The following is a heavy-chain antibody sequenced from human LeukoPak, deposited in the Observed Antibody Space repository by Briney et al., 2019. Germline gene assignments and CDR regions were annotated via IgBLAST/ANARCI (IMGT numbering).Heavy chain of an antibody. Sequence: ASVKVSCKASGYTFSGYGISWVRQAPGQGLKWMGWISARNNQTKYAQSFQDRITMTIEKATSTVYMELRSLRLDDTAIYYCARVDDLGSGWPRSFDLWGRGTLVTVSA. CDR1: GYTFSGYG. CDR3: ARVDDLGSGWPRSFDL. V-gene: IGHV1-18*01. J-gene: IGHJ2*01. D-gene: IGHD6-19*01. CDR2: ISARNNQT.